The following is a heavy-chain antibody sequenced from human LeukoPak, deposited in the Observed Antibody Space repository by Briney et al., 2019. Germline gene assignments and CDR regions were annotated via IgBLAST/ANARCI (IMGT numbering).Heavy chain of an antibody. J-gene: IGHJ4*02. CDR3: APYYYDSSGYQPLGY. CDR1: GYTLTELS. D-gene: IGHD3-22*01. Sequence: ASVKVSCKVSGYTLTELSMHRVRQAPGKGLEWMGGFDPEDGETIYAQKFQGRVTMTEDTSTDTAYMELSSLRSEDTAVYYCAPYYYDSSGYQPLGYWGQGTLVTVSS. V-gene: IGHV1-24*01. CDR2: FDPEDGET.